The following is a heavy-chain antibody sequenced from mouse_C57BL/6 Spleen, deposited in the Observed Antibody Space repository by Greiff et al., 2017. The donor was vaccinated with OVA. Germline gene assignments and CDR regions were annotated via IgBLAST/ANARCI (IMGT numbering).Heavy chain of an antibody. V-gene: IGHV1-42*01. CDR2: INPSTGGT. J-gene: IGHJ3*01. Sequence: EVHLVESGPELVKPGASVKISCRASGYSFTGYYMNWVKQSPEKSLEWIGEINPSTGGTTYNQKFKAKATLTVDKSSSTAYMQLKSLTSEDSAVYYCASDYGRRFAYWGQGTLVTVSA. CDR1: GYSFTGYY. CDR3: ASDYGRRFAY. D-gene: IGHD1-1*01.